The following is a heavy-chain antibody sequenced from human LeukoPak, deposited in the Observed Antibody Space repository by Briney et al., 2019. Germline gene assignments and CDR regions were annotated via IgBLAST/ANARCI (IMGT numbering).Heavy chain of an antibody. D-gene: IGHD2-2*01. CDR3: ARPPPGYCSSTSCLDY. Sequence: GASVKVSCKASGYTFTGYYMHWVRQAPGQGLEWMGWINPNSGGTNYAQKFQGRVTMTRDTSISTAYMELSRLRSDDTAVYYCARPPPGYCSSTSCLDYWGQGTLVTVSS. CDR1: GYTFTGYY. J-gene: IGHJ4*02. CDR2: INPNSGGT. V-gene: IGHV1-2*02.